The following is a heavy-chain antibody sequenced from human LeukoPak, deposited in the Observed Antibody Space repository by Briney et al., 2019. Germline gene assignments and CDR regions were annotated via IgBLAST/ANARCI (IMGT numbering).Heavy chain of an antibody. CDR3: TKDIWSGTTDAFDI. CDR2: LSLDGGFT. D-gene: IGHD3-3*01. V-gene: IGHV3-43*01. Sequence: SGGSLRLSCAASGFTFDDYTMHWVRQAPGKGLEWVSLLSLDGGFTYYADSVKGRFTISRDNSENSLYLQMNRLRTEDTALYYCTKDIWSGTTDAFDIWGQGTMVTVSS. J-gene: IGHJ3*02. CDR1: GFTFDDYT.